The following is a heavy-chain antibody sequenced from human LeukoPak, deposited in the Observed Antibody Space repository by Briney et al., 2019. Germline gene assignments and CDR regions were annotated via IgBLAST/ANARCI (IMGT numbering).Heavy chain of an antibody. J-gene: IGHJ4*02. CDR1: GFTFSSYG. Sequence: GGSLRLSCAASGFTFSSYGMYWVRQAPGKGLEWVSYISGSSSTIYYADSVRGRLTISRDNAKNSLYLQMNSLRVEDTAVYYCVKDSTDRVLDYWGQGTLVTVSS. CDR3: VKDSTDRVLDY. V-gene: IGHV3-48*01. CDR2: ISGSSSTI. D-gene: IGHD1-14*01.